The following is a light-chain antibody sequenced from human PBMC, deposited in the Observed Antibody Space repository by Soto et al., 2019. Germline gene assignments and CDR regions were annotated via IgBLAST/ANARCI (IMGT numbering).Light chain of an antibody. V-gene: IGKV1-NL1*01. CDR3: QQYDNGPLT. CDR2: TAS. J-gene: IGKJ4*01. CDR1: QDIKTS. Sequence: DIQMTQSPPSLSASIGDRVSITCRASQDIKTSLAWYQKKPGEPPQLLIFTASRSEGGVPSRFRGSGSGTDFTLTITGLQPEDFAAYYCQQYDNGPLTFGGGTEVEMK.